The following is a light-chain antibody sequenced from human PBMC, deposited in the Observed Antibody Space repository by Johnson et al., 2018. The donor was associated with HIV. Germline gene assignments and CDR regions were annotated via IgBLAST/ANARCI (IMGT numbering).Light chain of an antibody. Sequence: QSVLTQPPSVSAPPGQKVTISCSGSSSNIESDYVSWYQQLPGTAPKLLIYDNNKRPSGIPDRFFGSKSGTSATLGITGLQTGAEADYYCGTWDTSLSAGGVFGSGTKVTVL. CDR1: SSNIESDY. CDR3: GTWDTSLSAGGV. V-gene: IGLV1-51*01. J-gene: IGLJ1*01. CDR2: DNN.